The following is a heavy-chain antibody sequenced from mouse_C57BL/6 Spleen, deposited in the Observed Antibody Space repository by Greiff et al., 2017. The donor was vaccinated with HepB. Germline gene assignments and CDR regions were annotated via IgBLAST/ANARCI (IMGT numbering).Heavy chain of an antibody. V-gene: IGHV1-55*01. Sequence: QVHVKQSGAELVKPGASVKMSCKASGYTFTSYWITWVKQRPGQGLEWIGDIYPGSGSTNYTEKFKSKATLTVDTSSSTAYMQLISLTSEDSAVYYCARVDSKWYYFDYWGQGTTLTVSS. CDR2: IYPGSGST. CDR1: GYTFTSYW. D-gene: IGHD1-3*01. CDR3: ARVDSKWYYFDY. J-gene: IGHJ2*01.